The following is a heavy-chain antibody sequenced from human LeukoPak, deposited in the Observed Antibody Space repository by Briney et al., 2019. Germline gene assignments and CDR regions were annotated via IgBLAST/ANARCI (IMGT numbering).Heavy chain of an antibody. V-gene: IGHV3-74*01. Sequence: GGSLRLSCAASRFPFNNYWIHWVRQAPATGLIRVSSINTDGRTTRYAASVQGRFTISRDNAKNTLSLQMNSLRDDDTAVYYCARAGASGWYAAGWFDPWGQGTLVTVSS. CDR3: ARAGASGWYAAGWFDP. J-gene: IGHJ5*02. CDR2: INTDGRTT. CDR1: RFPFNNYW. D-gene: IGHD6-19*01.